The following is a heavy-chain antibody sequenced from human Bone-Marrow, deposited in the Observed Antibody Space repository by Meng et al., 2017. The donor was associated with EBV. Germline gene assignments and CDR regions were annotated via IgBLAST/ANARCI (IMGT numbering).Heavy chain of an antibody. CDR2: IIPIFGTA. J-gene: IGHJ4*02. D-gene: IGHD1-14*01. Sequence: HVQRIESGAAVMKPGASVKVSCNASGGTFRSYAISWVRQAPGQGLEWMGGIIPIFGTANYAQKFQGRVTITADESTSTAYMELSSLRSEDTAVYYCARGGNRELHFDYWGQGTLVTVSS. CDR1: GGTFRSYA. V-gene: IGHV1-69*01. CDR3: ARGGNRELHFDY.